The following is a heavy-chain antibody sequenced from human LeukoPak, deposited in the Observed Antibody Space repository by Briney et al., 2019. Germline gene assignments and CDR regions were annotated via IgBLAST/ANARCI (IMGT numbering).Heavy chain of an antibody. CDR2: INHSRST. Sequence: SETLSLTCAVYGGSFSGYYWSWIRQPPGKGLEWIGEINHSRSTSYNPSLKSRVTISVDTSKNQFSLKLSSVTAADTAVYYCARRGGYLTIDYWGQGTLVTVSS. CDR3: ARRGGYLTIDY. D-gene: IGHD3-22*01. J-gene: IGHJ4*02. CDR1: GGSFSGYY. V-gene: IGHV4-34*01.